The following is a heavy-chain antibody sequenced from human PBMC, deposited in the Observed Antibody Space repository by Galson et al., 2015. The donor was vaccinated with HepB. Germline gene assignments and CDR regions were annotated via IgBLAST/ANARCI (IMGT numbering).Heavy chain of an antibody. V-gene: IGHV3-30*18. CDR2: ISYDGSNK. CDR1: GFTFSSYG. CDR3: AKGLRAYYYYYGMDV. Sequence: SLRLSCAASGFTFSSYGMHWVRQAPGKGLEWVAVISYDGSNKYYADSVKGRFTISRDNSKNTLYLQMNSLRAEDTAVYYCAKGLRAYYYYYGMDVWGQGTTVTVSS. J-gene: IGHJ6*02.